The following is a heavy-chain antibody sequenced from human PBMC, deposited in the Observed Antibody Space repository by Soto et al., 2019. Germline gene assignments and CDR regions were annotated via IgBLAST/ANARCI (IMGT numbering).Heavy chain of an antibody. Sequence: EVQLLESGGGLVQPGGSLRLPCAASGLTFSRYAMTWVRQAPGKGLEWVSAISGSGVSTYYADSVKGRFTISRDNSKNMLYLQMNSLRAEDTAVYYCAKGGGYDFQYSYYYMDVWGNVTTVTVSS. V-gene: IGHV3-23*01. CDR1: GLTFSRYA. CDR3: AKGGGYDFQYSYYYMDV. CDR2: ISGSGVST. J-gene: IGHJ6*03. D-gene: IGHD5-12*01.